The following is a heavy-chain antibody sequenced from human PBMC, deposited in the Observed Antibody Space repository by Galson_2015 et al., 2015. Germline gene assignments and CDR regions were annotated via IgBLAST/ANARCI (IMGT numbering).Heavy chain of an antibody. D-gene: IGHD6-19*01. CDR1: GYSFSSYA. CDR3: AREAGWFFNWFDH. V-gene: IGHV1-3*01. CDR2: SDAGYGGS. Sequence: SVKVSCKASGYSFSSYALHWVRQAPGQRIEWVGWSDAGYGGSKYSNKFQGRVTITRDTSASAVFMELSGLKSEDTAVYYCAREAGWFFNWFDHWGQGTMITVSS. J-gene: IGHJ5*02.